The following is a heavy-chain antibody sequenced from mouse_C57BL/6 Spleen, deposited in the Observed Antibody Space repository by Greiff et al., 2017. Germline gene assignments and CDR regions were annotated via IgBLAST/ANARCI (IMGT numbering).Heavy chain of an antibody. CDR3: ARGRDGYPFAY. D-gene: IGHD2-3*01. Sequence: QVQLKQSGAELMKPGASVKLSCKATGYTFTGYWIEWVKQRPGHGLEWIGEILPGGGCTNYNEKFKGKATFTAVTSSNPAYMQLSSLTTKDSAIYYCARGRDGYPFAYWGQGTLVTVSA. CDR2: ILPGGGCT. J-gene: IGHJ3*01. CDR1: GYTFTGYW. V-gene: IGHV1-9*01.